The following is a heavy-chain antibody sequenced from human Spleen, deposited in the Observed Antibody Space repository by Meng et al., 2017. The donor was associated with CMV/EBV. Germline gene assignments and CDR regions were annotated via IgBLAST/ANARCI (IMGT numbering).Heavy chain of an antibody. CDR1: GFTFSSYA. J-gene: IGHJ4*02. D-gene: IGHD3-10*01. V-gene: IGHV3-23*03. Sequence: GESLKISCAASGFTFSSYAMSWVRQAPGKGLEWVSVIYNGGSSTYYADSVKGRFTISRDNSKNTLYLQMNSLRAEDTAVYYCARGLDPSRGYYFDYWGQGTLVTVSS. CDR2: IYNGGSST. CDR3: ARGLDPSRGYYFDY.